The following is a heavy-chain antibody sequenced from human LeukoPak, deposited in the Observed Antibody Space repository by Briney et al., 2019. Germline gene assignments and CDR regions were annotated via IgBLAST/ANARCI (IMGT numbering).Heavy chain of an antibody. Sequence: PSETLSLTCTVSGGSISSYYWSWIRQPPGKGLEWIGYIYYSGSTNYNPSLKSRVTISVDTSKNQFSLKLSSVTAADTAVYYCARGGMATINSWGQGTLVTVSS. CDR1: GGSISSYY. J-gene: IGHJ4*02. V-gene: IGHV4-59*01. CDR3: ARGGMATINS. D-gene: IGHD5-24*01. CDR2: IYYSGST.